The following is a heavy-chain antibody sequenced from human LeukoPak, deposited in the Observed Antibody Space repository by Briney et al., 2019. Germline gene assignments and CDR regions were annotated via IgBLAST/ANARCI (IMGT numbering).Heavy chain of an antibody. CDR2: ISSSGSTI. Sequence: GGSLRLSCAASGFTFSSYEMNWVRQAPGKGLEWVSYISSSGSTIYYADSVKGRFTISRDNAKNSLYLQMNSLRAEDTAVYYCVNGGGNGDRTGYDAFDIWGQGTMVTVSS. D-gene: IGHD4-17*01. J-gene: IGHJ3*02. CDR3: VNGGGNGDRTGYDAFDI. V-gene: IGHV3-48*03. CDR1: GFTFSSYE.